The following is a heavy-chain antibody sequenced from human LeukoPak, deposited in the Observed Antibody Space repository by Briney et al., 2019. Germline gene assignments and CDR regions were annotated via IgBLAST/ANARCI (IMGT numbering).Heavy chain of an antibody. CDR3: ARDPGIVGDIQPGDY. D-gene: IGHD1-26*01. Sequence: GGSLRLSCAASGFTFSSYAMHWVRQAPGKGLEWVAVISYDGSNKYYADSVKGRFTISRDNSKNTLYLQMNSLRAEDTAVYYCARDPGIVGDIQPGDYWGQGTLVTVSS. CDR1: GFTFSSYA. CDR2: ISYDGSNK. J-gene: IGHJ4*02. V-gene: IGHV3-30-3*01.